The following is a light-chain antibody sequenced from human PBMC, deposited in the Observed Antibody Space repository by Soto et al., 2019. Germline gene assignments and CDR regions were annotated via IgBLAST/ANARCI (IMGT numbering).Light chain of an antibody. Sequence: EIVMTQSPATLSVSPGERATLSCRTSQSVSSKLAWYQQKPGQGPRLLIYGTSTRATGIPARFSGSGSGTDFTLTISSLQSEDFAVYYCQQDDNWPPWTFGQGTKVEIK. V-gene: IGKV3-15*01. CDR3: QQDDNWPPWT. CDR2: GTS. J-gene: IGKJ1*01. CDR1: QSVSSK.